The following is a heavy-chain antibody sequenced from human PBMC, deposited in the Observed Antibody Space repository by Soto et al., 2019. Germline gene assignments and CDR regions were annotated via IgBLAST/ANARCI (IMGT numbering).Heavy chain of an antibody. CDR1: GDSVSSNTAA. V-gene: IGHV6-1*01. CDR2: TYYRSKWYH. J-gene: IGHJ3*02. D-gene: IGHD2-21*01. CDR3: VKDEGCGLGAFAI. Sequence: QVQLQQSGPGLVKPSQTLSLTCAISGDSVSSNTAAWNWIRQSPSRGLEWLGRTYYRSKWYHDYAASVKSRITINSDTSKNQFSLQLNSVTTEDTALYYCVKDEGCGLGAFAIWGQGTMVTVSS.